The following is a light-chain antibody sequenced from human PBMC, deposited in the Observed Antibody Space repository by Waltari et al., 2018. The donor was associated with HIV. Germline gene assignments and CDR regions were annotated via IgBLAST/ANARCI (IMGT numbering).Light chain of an antibody. Sequence: DIQMTQSPSYVSASVGDRVTITCRASQDISSWLAWYQQKPGKAPKLLISAASSLQSGVPSRFSGSGFVTDFTLTIHNLQPEDFATYHCHQANSFPVTFGGGTKVEIK. CDR1: QDISSW. CDR3: HQANSFPVT. V-gene: IGKV1-12*01. CDR2: AAS. J-gene: IGKJ4*01.